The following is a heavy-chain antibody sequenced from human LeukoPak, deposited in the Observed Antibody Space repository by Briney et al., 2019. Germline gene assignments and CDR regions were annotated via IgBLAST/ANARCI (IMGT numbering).Heavy chain of an antibody. J-gene: IGHJ4*02. CDR1: GFTFSSYG. Sequence: GRSLRLSCAASGFTFSSYGMHWVRQAPGKGLEWVAVIWYDGSNKYYADSVKGRFTISRDNSKNTLYLQMNSLRAEDTAVYYCARDSGGVPASFDYWGQGTLVTVPS. V-gene: IGHV3-33*01. D-gene: IGHD2-2*01. CDR3: ARDSGGVPASFDY. CDR2: IWYDGSNK.